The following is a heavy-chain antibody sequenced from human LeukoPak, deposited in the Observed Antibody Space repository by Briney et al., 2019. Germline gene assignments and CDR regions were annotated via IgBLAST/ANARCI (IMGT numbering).Heavy chain of an antibody. CDR2: ISGSGGST. CDR3: AKAGVGGTKYFFDF. Sequence: GGSLRLSCAASGFTLTNYAKTWVRQAPGKGLEWVSSISGSGGSTYYADSVKGRFTISRDTSKNMLFLEMNSLRAEDTAVYYCAKAGVGGTKYFFDFWGQGTLVTVSS. V-gene: IGHV3-23*01. CDR1: GFTLTNYA. J-gene: IGHJ4*02. D-gene: IGHD1-26*01.